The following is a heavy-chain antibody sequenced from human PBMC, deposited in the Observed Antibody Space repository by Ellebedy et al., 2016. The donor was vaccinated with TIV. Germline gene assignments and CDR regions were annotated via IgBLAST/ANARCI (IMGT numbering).Heavy chain of an antibody. CDR1: GYTFTGYP. D-gene: IGHD1-1*01. Sequence: ASVKVSCKASGYTFTGYPINWVRQAPGQGLEWLGWINMSTGNPTYAQGFTGRFVFSLDTSVSTAYLQISSLKAEDTAVYYCARDSRYNWNDWDFYHMDVWGKGTTVTVSS. V-gene: IGHV7-4-1*02. CDR3: ARDSRYNWNDWDFYHMDV. CDR2: INMSTGNP. J-gene: IGHJ6*03.